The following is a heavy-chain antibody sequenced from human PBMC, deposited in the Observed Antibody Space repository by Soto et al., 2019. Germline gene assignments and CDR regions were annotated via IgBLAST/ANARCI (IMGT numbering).Heavy chain of an antibody. CDR1: GFTFINYA. V-gene: IGHV3-23*01. CDR2: ISGSGAT. Sequence: VQLLGSGGDLVQPGGSLRLSCAASGFTFINYALTWVRQAPGRGLEWVSVISGSGATYYADSVKGRFTISRDNPENTLYLQMDSLRAEDTAIYYCARALDIWRGAITSARFDPWGQGTLVTVSS. CDR3: ARALDIWRGAITSARFDP. D-gene: IGHD3-3*01. J-gene: IGHJ5*02.